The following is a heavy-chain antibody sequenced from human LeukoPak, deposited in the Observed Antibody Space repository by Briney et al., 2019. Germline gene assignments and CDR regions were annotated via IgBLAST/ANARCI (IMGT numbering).Heavy chain of an antibody. CDR2: ISSSGSTI. CDR3: AEVVEMATPTGYYYYYMDV. Sequence: GGSLRLSCAASGFTFSSFAMIWVRQPPGKGLEWVSYISSSGSTIYYADSVKGRFTISRDDAKNSLYLQMNSLRAEDTAVYYCAEVVEMATPTGYYYYYMDVWGKGTTVTISS. V-gene: IGHV3-48*03. D-gene: IGHD5-24*01. J-gene: IGHJ6*03. CDR1: GFTFSSFA.